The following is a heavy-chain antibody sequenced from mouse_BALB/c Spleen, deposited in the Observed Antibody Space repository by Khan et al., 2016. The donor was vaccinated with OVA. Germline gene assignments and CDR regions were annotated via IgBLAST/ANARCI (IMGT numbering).Heavy chain of an antibody. D-gene: IGHD2-14*01. J-gene: IGHJ3*01. CDR3: VRDGAYHRNDGWFAY. CDR2: INPSNGYT. V-gene: IGHV1-4*01. Sequence: VQLQQSGAELARPGASVKMSCKASGYTFTSYTIHWIKVRPGQGLEWIGYINPSNGYTNYNQKFKDKATLTADKSSTTAFMQLSSLTSDDSAVNDCVRDGAYHRNDGWFAYWGQGTLVTVSA. CDR1: GYTFTSYT.